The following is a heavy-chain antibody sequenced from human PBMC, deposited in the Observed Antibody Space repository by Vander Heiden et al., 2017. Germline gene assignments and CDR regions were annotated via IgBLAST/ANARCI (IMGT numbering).Heavy chain of an antibody. D-gene: IGHD3-9*01. CDR3: ARGRGYFDWFASFGASPYDY. J-gene: IGHJ4*02. Sequence: QVPLHQWGAALLNSSDPLSLTCAVYGVSLSAYYWGWIRQPPGKGLEWIGEINHSGSTNYNPSLKSRVTISVDTSKNQFSLKLSSVTAADTAVYYCARGRGYFDWFASFGASPYDYWGQGTLVTVSS. CDR2: INHSGST. V-gene: IGHV4-34*01. CDR1: GVSLSAYY.